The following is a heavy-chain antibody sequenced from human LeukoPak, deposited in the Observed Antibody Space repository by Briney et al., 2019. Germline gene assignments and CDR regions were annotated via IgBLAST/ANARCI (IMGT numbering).Heavy chain of an antibody. D-gene: IGHD3-16*02. Sequence: GGSLRLSLAASGFTFSSYCMSWVRQAPGKGLEWVANIKQDGSEKYYVDSVKGRFTISRDNAKNSLYLQMNSLRAEDTAVYYCARAMSMITFGGVIVGFDPWGQGTLVTVSS. CDR2: IKQDGSEK. V-gene: IGHV3-7*01. CDR3: ARAMSMITFGGVIVGFDP. CDR1: GFTFSSYC. J-gene: IGHJ5*02.